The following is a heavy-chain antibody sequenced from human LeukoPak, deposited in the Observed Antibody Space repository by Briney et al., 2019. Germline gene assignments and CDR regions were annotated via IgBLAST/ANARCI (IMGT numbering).Heavy chain of an antibody. CDR1: GGTFSSYA. V-gene: IGHV1-69*06. CDR2: IIPIFGTA. D-gene: IGHD1-26*01. Sequence: SVKVSFKASGGTFSSYAISWVRQAPGQGLEWMGRIIPIFGTANYAQKFQGRVTITADKSTSTAYMELSSLRSEDTAVYYCAKDAGSYEGDYWGQGTLITLSS. CDR3: AKDAGSYEGDY. J-gene: IGHJ4*02.